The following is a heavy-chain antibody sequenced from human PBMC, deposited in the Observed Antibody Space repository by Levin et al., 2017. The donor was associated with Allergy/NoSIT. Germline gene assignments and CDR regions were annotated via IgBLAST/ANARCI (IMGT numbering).Heavy chain of an antibody. CDR3: ARGRAAAGTLAFDY. CDR1: GGSFSGYY. D-gene: IGHD6-13*01. CDR2: INHSGST. Sequence: SCAVYGGSFSGYYWSWIRQPPGKGLEWIGEINHSGSTNYNPSLKSRVTISVDTSKNQFSLKLSSVTAADTAVYYCARGRAAAGTLAFDYWGQGTLVTVSS. V-gene: IGHV4-34*01. J-gene: IGHJ4*02.